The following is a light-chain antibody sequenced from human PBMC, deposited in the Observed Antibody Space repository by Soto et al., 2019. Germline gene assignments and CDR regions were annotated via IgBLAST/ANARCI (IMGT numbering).Light chain of an antibody. V-gene: IGLV1-44*01. CDR1: SSNIGSNT. CDR2: SNN. Sequence: QSVLTQPPSASGTPGQRATTSGSGSSSNIGSNTVNWYQQLQGTAPKLLSYSNNQRPSGVPDRFSGSKSGTSASLTISGVHAEDEADYYCAAWDDSLNGQVVFGAGSKVTVL. J-gene: IGLJ2*01. CDR3: AAWDDSLNGQVV.